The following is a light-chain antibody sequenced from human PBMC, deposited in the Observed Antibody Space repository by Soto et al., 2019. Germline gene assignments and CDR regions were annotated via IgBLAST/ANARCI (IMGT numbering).Light chain of an antibody. CDR2: DAS. V-gene: IGKV1-5*01. CDR3: QQYNGYSRT. Sequence: DIPMTQSPSTLSASVGDRVTITCRASQSIGNSLAWYQQKPGKAPNLLISDASSLERGVPSRFSGSGSGTEFTLTIRSLQPDDFATYYCQQYNGYSRTFGQGTKVEIK. J-gene: IGKJ1*01. CDR1: QSIGNS.